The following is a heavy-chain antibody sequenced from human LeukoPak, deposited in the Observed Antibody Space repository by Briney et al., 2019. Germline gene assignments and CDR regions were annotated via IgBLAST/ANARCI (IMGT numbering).Heavy chain of an antibody. J-gene: IGHJ4*02. V-gene: IGHV1-2*02. Sequence: PSVKVSCKASGYTFTDYYMHWVRQAPGQGFEWMGWINPNSGDTNYAQKFQGRVTMIRDTSISTANMELSRLRSHDTAVYYCARANFLYCGSTTCLFDYWGQGTLVIVSS. D-gene: IGHD2-2*01. CDR3: ARANFLYCGSTTCLFDY. CDR2: INPNSGDT. CDR1: GYTFTDYY.